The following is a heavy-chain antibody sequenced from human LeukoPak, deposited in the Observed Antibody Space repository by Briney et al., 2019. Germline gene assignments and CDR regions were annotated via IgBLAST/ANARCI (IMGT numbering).Heavy chain of an antibody. CDR2: ISAYNGNT. CDR1: GYTFTSYG. Sequence: GASVKVSCKASGYTFTSYGISWVRQTPGQGLEWMGWISAYNGNTNYAQKLQGRVTMTTDTSTSTAYMELRSLRSDDTAVYYCATLSMIVVVSEKGEAFDIWGQGTMVTVSS. CDR3: ATLSMIVVVSEKGEAFDI. V-gene: IGHV1-18*01. D-gene: IGHD3-22*01. J-gene: IGHJ3*02.